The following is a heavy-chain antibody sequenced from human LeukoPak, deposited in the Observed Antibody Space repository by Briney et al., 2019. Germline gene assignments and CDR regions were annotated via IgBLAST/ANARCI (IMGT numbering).Heavy chain of an antibody. J-gene: IGHJ4*02. D-gene: IGHD5-18*01. CDR3: ARDQVDTAIVRDPFDY. Sequence: GGSLRLSCAASGFTFSDYYMSWIRQAPGKGLEWVSYISSSGSTIYYADSVKGRFTISRDNAKNSLYLQMNSLRAEDTAVYYCARDQVDTAIVRDPFDYWGQGTLVTVSS. V-gene: IGHV3-11*01. CDR1: GFTFSDYY. CDR2: ISSSGSTI.